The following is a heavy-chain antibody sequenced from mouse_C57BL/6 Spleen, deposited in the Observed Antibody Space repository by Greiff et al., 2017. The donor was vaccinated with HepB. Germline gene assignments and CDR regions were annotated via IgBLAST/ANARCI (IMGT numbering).Heavy chain of an antibody. CDR3: ARVGYYSNYVAWFAY. V-gene: IGHV3-6*01. CDR1: GYSITSGYY. Sequence: EVKLQESGPGLVKPSQSLSLTCSVTGYSITSGYYWNWIRQFPGNKLEWMGYISYDGSNNYNPSLKNRISITRDTSKNQFSLKLNSVTTEDTATYYCARVGYYSNYVAWFAYWGQGTLVTVSA. D-gene: IGHD2-5*01. CDR2: ISYDGSN. J-gene: IGHJ3*01.